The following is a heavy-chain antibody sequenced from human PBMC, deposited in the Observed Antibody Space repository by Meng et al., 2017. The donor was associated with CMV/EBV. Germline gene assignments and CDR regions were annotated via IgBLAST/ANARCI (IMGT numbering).Heavy chain of an antibody. CDR2: ISSSSSYI. V-gene: IGHV3-21*01. Sequence: GESLKISCAASGFTFSSYSMNWVRQAPGKGLEWVSSISSSSSYIYYADSVKGRFTISRDNAKNSLYLQMNSLRAEDTAVYYCARDMVVPATASYYFDYWGQGTLVTVSS. J-gene: IGHJ4*02. CDR1: GFTFSSYS. D-gene: IGHD2-2*01. CDR3: ARDMVVPATASYYFDY.